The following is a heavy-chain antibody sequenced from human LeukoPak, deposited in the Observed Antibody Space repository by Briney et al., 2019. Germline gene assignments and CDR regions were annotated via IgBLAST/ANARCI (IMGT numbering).Heavy chain of an antibody. Sequence: VSVKVSCKASGYTFTSYDINWVRQATGQGLEWMGWMNPNSGNTGYAQKFQGRVTMTRDTSTSTVYMELSSLRSEDTAVYYCARDGTPKIDSSGYNFDYWGQGTLVTVSS. CDR1: GYTFTSYD. CDR3: ARDGTPKIDSSGYNFDY. D-gene: IGHD3-22*01. V-gene: IGHV1-8*01. CDR2: MNPNSGNT. J-gene: IGHJ4*02.